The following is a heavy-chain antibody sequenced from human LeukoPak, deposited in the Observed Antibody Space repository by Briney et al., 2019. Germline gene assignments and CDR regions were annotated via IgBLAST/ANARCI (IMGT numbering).Heavy chain of an antibody. Sequence: ASVKVSCKASGYTFTSYGISWVRQAPGQGLEWMGWISAYNGNTNYAQKLQGRVTMTTDTSTSTAYMELRSLRSDDTAVYYCARGPYYYGSGSPSGYYYYYMDVWGKGTTVTVSS. CDR2: ISAYNGNT. D-gene: IGHD3-10*01. V-gene: IGHV1-18*01. J-gene: IGHJ6*03. CDR3: ARGPYYYGSGSPSGYYYYYMDV. CDR1: GYTFTSYG.